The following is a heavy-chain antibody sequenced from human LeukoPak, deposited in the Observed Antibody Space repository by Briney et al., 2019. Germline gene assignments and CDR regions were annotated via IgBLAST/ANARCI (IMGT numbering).Heavy chain of an antibody. CDR2: IKQDGSEK. CDR1: GFTFSSYW. D-gene: IGHD6-13*01. CDR3: ARGRSSSWAAPIRY. J-gene: IGHJ4*02. V-gene: IGHV3-7*01. Sequence: GGSLRLSCAASGFTFSSYWMSWVRQAPGKGLEWVANIKQDGSEKYYVDSVKGPFTISRDNAKNSLYLQMNSLRAEDTAVYYCARGRSSSWAAPIRYWGQGTLVTVSS.